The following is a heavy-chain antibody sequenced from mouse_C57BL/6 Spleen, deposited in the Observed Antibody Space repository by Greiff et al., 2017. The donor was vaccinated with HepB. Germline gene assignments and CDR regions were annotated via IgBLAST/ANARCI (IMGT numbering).Heavy chain of an antibody. V-gene: IGHV3-6*01. Sequence: ESGPGLVKPSQSLSLTCSVTGYSITSGYYWNWIRQFPGNKLEWMGYISYDGSNNYNPSLKNRISITRDTSKNQFFLKLNSVTTEDTATYYCAREDGVAYGGFAYWGQGTLVTVSA. CDR3: AREDGVAYGGFAY. J-gene: IGHJ3*01. D-gene: IGHD1-1*01. CDR2: ISYDGSN. CDR1: GYSITSGYY.